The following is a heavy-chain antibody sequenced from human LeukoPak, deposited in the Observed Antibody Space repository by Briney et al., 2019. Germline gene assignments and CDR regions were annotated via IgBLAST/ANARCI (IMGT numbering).Heavy chain of an antibody. V-gene: IGHV1-2*03. CDR1: GYTFTGHY. CDR3: ARATDYGDYV. J-gene: IGHJ4*02. CDR2: INPDSGAT. D-gene: IGHD4-17*01. Sequence: LEASVKVSCKASGYTFTGHYMHWVRQAPGQGLEWMGWINPDSGATNYAQKFQGRVTMTRNTSISTAYMELSSLRSEDTAVYYCARATDYGDYVWGQGTLVTVSS.